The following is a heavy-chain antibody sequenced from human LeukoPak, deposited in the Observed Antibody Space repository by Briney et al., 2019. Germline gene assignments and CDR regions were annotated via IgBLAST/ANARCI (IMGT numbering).Heavy chain of an antibody. CDR1: EFTFSSYG. CDR3: ARDGYSGYFDY. CDR2: IRYDGSTK. J-gene: IGHJ4*02. Sequence: PGGSLRLSCAASEFTFSSYGMHWVRQAPGKGLEWVAFIRYDGSTKYYADSVKGRFTISRDNSKNTLYLQMNSLRAEDTAVYYCARDGYSGYFDYWGQGTLVTVSS. V-gene: IGHV3-30*02. D-gene: IGHD5-12*01.